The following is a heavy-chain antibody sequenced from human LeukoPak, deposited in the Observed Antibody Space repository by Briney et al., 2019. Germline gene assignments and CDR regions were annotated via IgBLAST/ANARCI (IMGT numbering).Heavy chain of an antibody. Sequence: GGSLRLSCAASGFTFSSYAMNWVRQAPGKGLEWVSAISDSGITTFYADSVKGRFTISRDNAKNSLYLQMNSLRAEDTAVYYCAELGITMIGGVWGKGPRVTISS. J-gene: IGHJ6*04. CDR3: AELGITMIGGV. V-gene: IGHV3-23*01. D-gene: IGHD3-10*02. CDR2: ISDSGITT. CDR1: GFTFSSYA.